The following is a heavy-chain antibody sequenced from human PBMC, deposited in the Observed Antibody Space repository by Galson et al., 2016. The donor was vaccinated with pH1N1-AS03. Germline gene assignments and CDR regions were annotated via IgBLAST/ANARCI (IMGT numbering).Heavy chain of an antibody. V-gene: IGHV3-30*02. CDR1: GFTFSIYG. Sequence: SLRLSCAASGFTFSIYGMHWVRQAPGKGLEWVAFVRYDGSNKYYADSVKGRFTISRDNSKNTLYLQMNSLRAEDTAVYYCAKDGGKLERRDFDYWGQGTLVTVSS. CDR2: VRYDGSNK. CDR3: AKDGGKLERRDFDY. J-gene: IGHJ4*02. D-gene: IGHD1-1*01.